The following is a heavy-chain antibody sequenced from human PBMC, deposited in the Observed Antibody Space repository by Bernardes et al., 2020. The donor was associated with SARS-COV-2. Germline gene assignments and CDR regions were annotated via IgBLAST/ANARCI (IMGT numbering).Heavy chain of an antibody. J-gene: IGHJ4*02. Sequence: SETLSLTCIVSGGSIISGGYYWSWVRQHPGKGLEWIGYIYYSGTTYYNPALKSRVSISVDTSKNQFSLDLSSVTAADTAVYFYARGSVYCGGDCYSNFDFWGQGTLVTVSS. V-gene: IGHV4-31*03. CDR1: GGSIISGGYY. CDR2: IYYSGTT. CDR3: ARGSVYCGGDCYSNFDF. D-gene: IGHD2-21*02.